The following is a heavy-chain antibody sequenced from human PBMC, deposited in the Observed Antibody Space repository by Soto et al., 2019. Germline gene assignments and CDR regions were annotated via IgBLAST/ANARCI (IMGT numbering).Heavy chain of an antibody. CDR3: ARDASSDYYYYYGMDF. J-gene: IGHJ6*02. CDR1: GFTFSRYN. V-gene: IGHV3-21*01. D-gene: IGHD6-6*01. CDR2: ISRSSNYI. Sequence: GGSLRLSCAASGFTFSRYNMNWVRQAPGTGLAWLSSISRSSNYIYYADSVKGRFTISRDNAENSLYLQMNSLRAEDTAVYFCARDASSDYYYYYGMDFWGQGTTVTVSS.